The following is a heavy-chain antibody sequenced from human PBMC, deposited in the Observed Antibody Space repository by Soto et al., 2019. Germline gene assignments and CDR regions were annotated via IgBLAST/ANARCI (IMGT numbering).Heavy chain of an antibody. CDR2: IYADGRT. J-gene: IGHJ4*02. CDR3: TRDLTDSISPGFAD. D-gene: IGHD6-6*01. CDR1: GFTVSTTY. V-gene: IGHV3-66*01. Sequence: GGSLRLSCAASGFTVSTTYMSWVRQAPGKGLEWVSVIYADGRTFYADSVKGRFTISRDKSKNTLYLQMNSLRAEDTAVYSCTRDLTDSISPGFADGGQGTLATVS.